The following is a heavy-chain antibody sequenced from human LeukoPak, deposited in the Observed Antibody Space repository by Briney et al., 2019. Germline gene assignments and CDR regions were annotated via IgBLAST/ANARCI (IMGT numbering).Heavy chain of an antibody. J-gene: IGHJ6*02. CDR3: AKGGACSSTSCYVLGGMDV. CDR2: IRSKAYGETA. V-gene: IGHV3-49*03. CDR1: GFTFGDYA. D-gene: IGHD2-2*01. Sequence: PGGSLRLSCTASGFTFGDYAMSWIRQAPGKGLEWVGFIRSKAYGETADYAASVKGRFTISRDDSKAIAYLQMNSLRAEDTAVYYCAKGGACSSTSCYVLGGMDVWGQGTTVTVSS.